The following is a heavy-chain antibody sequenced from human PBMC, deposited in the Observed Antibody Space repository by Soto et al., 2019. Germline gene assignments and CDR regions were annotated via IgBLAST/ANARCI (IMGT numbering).Heavy chain of an antibody. D-gene: IGHD3-3*01. CDR2: INHSGST. V-gene: IGHV4-34*01. Sequence: SETLSLTCAVYGGSFSGYYWSWIRQPPGKGLEWIGEINHSGSTNYNPSLKSRVTISVDTSKNQFSLKLSSVTAADTAVYYCARASVFGVVIIDYFDYWGQGTLVTVSS. CDR3: ARASVFGVVIIDYFDY. CDR1: GGSFSGYY. J-gene: IGHJ4*02.